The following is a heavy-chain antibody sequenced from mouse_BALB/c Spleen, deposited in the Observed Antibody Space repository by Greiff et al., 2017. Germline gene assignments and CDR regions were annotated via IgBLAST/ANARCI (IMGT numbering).Heavy chain of an antibody. CDR3: ARAYGNYPWFAY. D-gene: IGHD2-1*01. CDR2: INSDGGST. V-gene: IGHV5-2*01. Sequence: EVKLMESGGGLVQPGESLKLSCESNEYEFPSHDMSWVRKTPEKRLELVAAINSDGGSTYYPDTMERRFIISRDNTKKTLYLQMSSLRSEDTALYYCARAYGNYPWFAYWGQGTLVTVSA. CDR1: EYEFPSHD. J-gene: IGHJ3*01.